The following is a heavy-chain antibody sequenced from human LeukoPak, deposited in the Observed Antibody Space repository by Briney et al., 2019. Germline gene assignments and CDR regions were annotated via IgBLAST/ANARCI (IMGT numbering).Heavy chain of an antibody. Sequence: GGSLRLSCAASGFTFSTYAMHWVRQAPGKGLEWVSAIRGTGTTTFYAAPGKGRFTISRDNSKNTADLQMNSLRAEDTAVYYCAKVSWLGTLPSYHFDSWGQGTQVTVSS. CDR1: GFTFSTYA. D-gene: IGHD6-19*01. V-gene: IGHV3-23*01. CDR2: IRGTGTTT. J-gene: IGHJ4*02. CDR3: AKVSWLGTLPSYHFDS.